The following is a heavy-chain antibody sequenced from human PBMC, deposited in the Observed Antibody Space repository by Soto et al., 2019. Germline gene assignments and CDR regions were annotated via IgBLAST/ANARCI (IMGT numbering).Heavy chain of an antibody. J-gene: IGHJ6*02. CDR2: INPNSGGT. CDR3: ARAPDYGDYYYYYGMDA. Sequence: SVKVSCKASGYTFTGYYMHWVRQAPGQGLEWMGWINPNSGGTNYAQKFQGWVTMTRDTSISTAYMELSRLRSDDTAVYYCARAPDYGDYYYYYGMDAWGQGTTVTVSS. D-gene: IGHD4-17*01. V-gene: IGHV1-2*04. CDR1: GYTFTGYY.